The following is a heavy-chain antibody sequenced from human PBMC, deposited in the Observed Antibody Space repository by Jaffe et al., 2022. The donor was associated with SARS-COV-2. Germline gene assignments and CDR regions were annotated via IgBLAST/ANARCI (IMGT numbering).Heavy chain of an antibody. Sequence: QVQLVQSGAEVKKPGASVKVSCKASGYTFTGYYMHWVRQAPGQGLEWMGWINPNSGGTNYAQKFQGRVTMTRDTSISTAYMELSRLRSDDTAVYYCARDSYYDSSGYRIDRGEFDYWGQGTLVTVSS. CDR2: INPNSGGT. CDR3: ARDSYYDSSGYRIDRGEFDY. J-gene: IGHJ4*02. D-gene: IGHD3-22*01. CDR1: GYTFTGYY. V-gene: IGHV1-2*02.